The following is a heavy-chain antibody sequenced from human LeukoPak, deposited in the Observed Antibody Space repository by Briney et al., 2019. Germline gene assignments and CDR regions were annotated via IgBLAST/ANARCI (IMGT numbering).Heavy chain of an antibody. D-gene: IGHD3-10*01. CDR3: AKETYYYGSGSYSPLDY. CDR1: GFTFSSYA. CDR2: ISGSGGST. Sequence: AGGSLRLSCAASGFTFSSYAMSWVRQAPGKGLEWVSAISGSGGSTYYADSVKGRFTISRDNSKNTLYLQMNSLRAEDTAVYYCAKETYYYGSGSYSPLDYWGQGTLVTVSS. J-gene: IGHJ4*02. V-gene: IGHV3-23*01.